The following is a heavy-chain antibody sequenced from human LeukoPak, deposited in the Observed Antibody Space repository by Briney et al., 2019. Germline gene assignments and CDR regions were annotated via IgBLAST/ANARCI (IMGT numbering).Heavy chain of an antibody. Sequence: GGSLRLFCAASGFTFSSYWMHWVRQAPGKGLVWVSRINSDWSSTSYADSVKGRFNISRDNAKHTLYLQMKSLRAEDTAVYYCARAGTLRNDLGYWGQGTLVTVSS. D-gene: IGHD1-1*01. CDR3: ARAGTLRNDLGY. V-gene: IGHV3-74*01. J-gene: IGHJ4*02. CDR2: INSDWSST. CDR1: GFTFSSYW.